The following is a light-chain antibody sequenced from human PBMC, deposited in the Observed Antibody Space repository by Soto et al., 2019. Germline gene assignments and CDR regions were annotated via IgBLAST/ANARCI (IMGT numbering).Light chain of an antibody. CDR3: SSYTTTTRL. CDR1: SSDIGSNNY. Sequence: QSALTQPASVSGSPGQSITISCTGTSSDIGSNNYVSWFQQRPGKAPTLIIYEVSNRPSGVSTHFSGSKSGNTASLTISGLLPEDEAEHFCSSYTTTTRLFGGGTKLTV. V-gene: IGLV2-14*01. CDR2: EVS. J-gene: IGLJ3*02.